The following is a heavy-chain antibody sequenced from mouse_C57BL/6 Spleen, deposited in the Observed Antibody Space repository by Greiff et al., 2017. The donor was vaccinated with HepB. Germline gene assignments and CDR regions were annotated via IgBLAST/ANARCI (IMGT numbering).Heavy chain of an antibody. CDR1: GYAFINYL. CDR3: ARRYPYAMDY. J-gene: IGHJ4*01. V-gene: IGHV1-54*01. Sequence: QVQLQQSGAELVRPGTSVKVSCKASGYAFINYLIEWVKQRPGQGLEWIGVINPGSGGTNYNEKFKGKATLTADKSSSTAYMQLSSLTSEDSAVYFCARRYPYAMDYWGQGTSVTVSS. D-gene: IGHD1-1*01. CDR2: INPGSGGT.